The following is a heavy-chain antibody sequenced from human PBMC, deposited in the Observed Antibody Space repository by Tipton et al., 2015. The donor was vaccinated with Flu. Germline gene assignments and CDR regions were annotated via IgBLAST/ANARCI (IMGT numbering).Heavy chain of an antibody. V-gene: IGHV3-30-3*01. J-gene: IGHJ6*02. CDR3: ARDPAGGPGWELANYYYYGMDV. Sequence: QVQLVQSGGGVVQPGRSLRLSCAASGFTFSSYAMHWVRQAPGKGLEWVAVISYDGSNKYYADSVKGQFTISRDNSKNTLYLQMNSLRAEDTAVYYCARDPAGGPGWELANYYYYGMDVWGQGTTVTVSS. CDR1: GFTFSSYA. CDR2: ISYDGSNK. D-gene: IGHD1-26*01.